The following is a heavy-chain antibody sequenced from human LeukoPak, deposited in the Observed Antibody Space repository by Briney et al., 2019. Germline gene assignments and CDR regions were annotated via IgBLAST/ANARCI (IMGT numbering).Heavy chain of an antibody. CDR3: ASSEKPYCSSTSCSMLARSGYYYYGMDV. J-gene: IGHJ6*02. CDR2: IIPIFGTA. CDR1: GGTFSSYA. Sequence: SVKVSCKASGGTFSSYAISWVRQAPGQGLEWMGGIIPIFGTANYAQKFQGRVTITADGSTSTAYMELSSLRSEDTAVYYCASSEKPYCSSTSCSMLARSGYYYYGMDVWGQGTTVTVSS. V-gene: IGHV1-69*13. D-gene: IGHD2-2*01.